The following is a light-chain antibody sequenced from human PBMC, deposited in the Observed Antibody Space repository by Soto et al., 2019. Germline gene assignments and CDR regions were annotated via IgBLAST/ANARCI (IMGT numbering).Light chain of an antibody. Sequence: IQMTQSPSFLSASVGDRATITCRASQSIGKHLNWYQQKPGKAPKFLIYGASTLQSGVPSRFTGSGSGTDFTLTVNSLQAEDFATYYCQQSYTSPTTFGQGTRLEIK. V-gene: IGKV1-39*01. CDR1: QSIGKH. J-gene: IGKJ5*01. CDR2: GAS. CDR3: QQSYTSPTT.